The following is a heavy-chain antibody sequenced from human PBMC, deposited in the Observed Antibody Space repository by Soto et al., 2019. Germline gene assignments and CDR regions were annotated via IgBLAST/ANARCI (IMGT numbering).Heavy chain of an antibody. CDR3: ARGGLLDIVAVPAAPTWEYYYDYMDV. CDR2: ISGSGGST. Sequence: EVQLLESGGGLVQPGGSLRLSCAASGFTFSSYAMSWVRQAPGKGLEWVSAISGSGGSTYYADSVKGRFTISRDTSKNTMYAPVNRLRAEDTGVYYCARGGLLDIVAVPAAPTWEYYYDYMDVWGNGTTVTVFS. D-gene: IGHD2-2*03. V-gene: IGHV3-23*01. CDR1: GFTFSSYA. J-gene: IGHJ6*03.